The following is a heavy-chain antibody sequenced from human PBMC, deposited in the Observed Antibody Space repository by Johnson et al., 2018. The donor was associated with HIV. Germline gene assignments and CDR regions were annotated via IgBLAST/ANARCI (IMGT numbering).Heavy chain of an antibody. D-gene: IGHD3-3*01. J-gene: IGHJ3*02. V-gene: IGHV3-23*04. CDR1: GFTFSDYY. CDR3: AKDQTYNFWSGYYGGDAFDI. CDR2: ISGSGCST. Sequence: VQLVESGGGLVKPGGSLRLSCAASGFTFSDYYMSWIRQAPGKGLEWVSAISGSGCSTYYADSVQGRFTISRDNSKNTLYLQMNSLRAEDTAVYYCAKDQTYNFWSGYYGGDAFDIWGQGTMVTVSS.